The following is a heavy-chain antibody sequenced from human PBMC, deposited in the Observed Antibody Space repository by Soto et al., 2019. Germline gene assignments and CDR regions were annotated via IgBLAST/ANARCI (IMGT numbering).Heavy chain of an antibody. D-gene: IGHD3-16*02. Sequence: QVQLQESGPGLVKPSQTLSLTCTVSGGSISSGGYYWSWIRQHPGKGLEWIGYIYYSGSTYYNPSLKSRVTISVDTSKNQFSLKLSSVTAADTAVYYCAREIGYYDYVWGSYRSLYGMDVWGQGTTVTVPS. CDR3: AREIGYYDYVWGSYRSLYGMDV. CDR2: IYYSGST. CDR1: GGSISSGGYY. V-gene: IGHV4-31*03. J-gene: IGHJ6*02.